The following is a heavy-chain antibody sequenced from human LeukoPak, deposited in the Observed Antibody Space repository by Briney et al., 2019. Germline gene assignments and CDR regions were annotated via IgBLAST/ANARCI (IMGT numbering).Heavy chain of an antibody. D-gene: IGHD2-2*01. Sequence: GGSLRLSCAASGFTFSSYSMNWVRQAPGKGLEWVSSISSSSSYIYYADSVKGRFTISRDNAKNSLYLQMNSLRAEDTAVYYCARDRLRTDIVVVPAANDYWGQGTLVTVSS. CDR3: ARDRLRTDIVVVPAANDY. V-gene: IGHV3-21*01. CDR2: ISSSSSYI. J-gene: IGHJ4*02. CDR1: GFTFSSYS.